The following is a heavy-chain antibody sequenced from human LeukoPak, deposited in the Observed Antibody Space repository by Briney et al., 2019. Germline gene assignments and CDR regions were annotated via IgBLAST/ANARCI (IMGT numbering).Heavy chain of an antibody. CDR1: GGTFSSYA. CDR3: ASVENSSSWYNWFDP. D-gene: IGHD6-13*01. V-gene: IGHV1-69*05. CDR2: IIPIFGTA. Sequence: ASVTVSCKASGGTFSSYAISWVRQAPGQGLEWMGGIIPIFGTANYAQKFQGRVTITTDESTSTAYMELSSLRSEDTAVYYCASVENSSSWYNWFDPWGQGTLVTVSS. J-gene: IGHJ5*02.